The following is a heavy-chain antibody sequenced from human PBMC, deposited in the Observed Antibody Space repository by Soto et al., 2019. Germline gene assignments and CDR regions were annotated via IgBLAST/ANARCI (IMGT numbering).Heavy chain of an antibody. CDR1: GGSISSYY. CDR3: ASLEDTAMVFNY. V-gene: IGHV4-59*01. J-gene: IGHJ4*02. CDR2: IYYSGST. Sequence: QVQLQESGPGLVKPSETLSLTCTVSGGSISSYYWSWIRQPPGKGLEWIGYIYYSGSTNYNPSLKSRVTISVDTSKNQFSLKLSSVTAADTAVYYCASLEDTAMVFNYWGQGTLVTVSS. D-gene: IGHD5-18*01.